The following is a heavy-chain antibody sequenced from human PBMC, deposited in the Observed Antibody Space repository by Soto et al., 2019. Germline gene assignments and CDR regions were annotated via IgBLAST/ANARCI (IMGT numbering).Heavy chain of an antibody. D-gene: IGHD3-16*02. CDR3: ARGGNYHLTDV. J-gene: IGHJ3*01. V-gene: IGHV4-4*02. CDR1: GDSISSYNW. Sequence: QVELQESGPGLVKPSETLSLTCAVSGDSISSYNWWSWVRQPPGKGLEWIGQIFHSGSTNYDPSLTSTVTISIDKTKTQFSLKITSVTGADTAVYYCARGGNYHLTDVRGQGTMDTISS. CDR2: IFHSGST.